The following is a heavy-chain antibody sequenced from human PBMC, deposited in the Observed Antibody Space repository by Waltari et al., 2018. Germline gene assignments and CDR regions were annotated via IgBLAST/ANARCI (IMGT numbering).Heavy chain of an antibody. CDR1: GFTFSRFS. J-gene: IGHJ4*02. CDR3: TRGSGWYHY. V-gene: IGHV3-7*04. D-gene: IGHD6-19*01. Sequence: EVQLVESGGSVVQPGGSLRLSCAASGFTFSRFSMSWVRQAPGKGLEWVASMKQDGIETNYVDSVKGRFTISRDDANNSLYLQMNSLRAEDTALYYCTRGSGWYHYWGQGTLVTVSS. CDR2: MKQDGIET.